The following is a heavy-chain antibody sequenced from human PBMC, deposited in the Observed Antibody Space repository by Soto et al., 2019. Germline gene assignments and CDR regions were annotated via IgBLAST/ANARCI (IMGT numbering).Heavy chain of an antibody. CDR1: GYGFTSYW. D-gene: IGHD5-12*01. V-gene: IGHV5-51*01. CDR2: IYPGDSDT. CDR3: ARVGIVATITGAFDI. J-gene: IGHJ3*02. Sequence: GESLKISCKGSGYGFTSYWIGWVRQMPGKGLEWMGIIYPGDSDTRYSPSFQGQVTISADKSISTAYLQRSSLKASDTAMYYCARVGIVATITGAFDIWGQGTMVTVSS.